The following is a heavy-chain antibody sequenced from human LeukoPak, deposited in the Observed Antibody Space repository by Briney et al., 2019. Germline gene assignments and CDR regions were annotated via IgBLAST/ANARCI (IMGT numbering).Heavy chain of an antibody. CDR3: ARGGYCCSTSCPKYYYYYGMDV. Sequence: GGSLRLSCAASGFTFSSYSMNWVRQAPGKGLEWVSSISSSSSYIYYADSVKGRFTISRDNAKNSLYLQMNSLRAEDTAVYYCARGGYCCSTSCPKYYYYYGMDVWGQGTTVTVSS. CDR2: ISSSSSYI. V-gene: IGHV3-21*01. J-gene: IGHJ6*02. CDR1: GFTFSSYS. D-gene: IGHD2-2*01.